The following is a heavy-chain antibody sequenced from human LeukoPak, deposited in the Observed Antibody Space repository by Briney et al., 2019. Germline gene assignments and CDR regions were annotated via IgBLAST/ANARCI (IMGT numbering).Heavy chain of an antibody. Sequence: SETLSLTCAVYGGSFSGYYWSWIRQSPGQGLEWIGEINDSGSTNYSPSLKSRVTISVDTSKNQFSLKLTSVTAADTAVYYCARPLSYYGSGYYAFDIWGQGTVVTVSS. CDR1: GGSFSGYY. CDR3: ARPLSYYGSGYYAFDI. D-gene: IGHD3-10*01. J-gene: IGHJ3*02. CDR2: INDSGST. V-gene: IGHV4-34*01.